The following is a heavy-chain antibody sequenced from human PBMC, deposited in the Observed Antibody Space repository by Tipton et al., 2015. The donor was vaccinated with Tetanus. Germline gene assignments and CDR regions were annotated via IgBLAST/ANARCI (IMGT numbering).Heavy chain of an antibody. CDR1: GASVRAGDYS. Sequence: TLSLTCTVSGASVRAGDYSWNWIRQPPGKGLEWLAYVSYSGRTNSNYFLKSRITVSQDASKNHFSLKLTSVTAADTAVYYCARATEHDIMTGYDNWGPGTQVTVSS. J-gene: IGHJ4*02. CDR3: ARATEHDIMTGYDN. D-gene: IGHD3-9*01. V-gene: IGHV4-61*03. CDR2: VSYSGRT.